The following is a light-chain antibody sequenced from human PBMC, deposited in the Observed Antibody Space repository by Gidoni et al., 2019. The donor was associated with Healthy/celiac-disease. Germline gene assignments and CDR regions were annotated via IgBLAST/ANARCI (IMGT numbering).Light chain of an antibody. CDR3: QSADSSGTFKV. CDR2: KDS. V-gene: IGLV3-25*03. Sequence: SYELTQPPSVSVTPGQTARITCSGDALPTQYAYWYQQTPGQAPVLVIYKDSERPSGIPERFSGSSSGTTVTLTISGVQAEDEADYYCQSADSSGTFKVFGGGTKLTV. CDR1: ALPTQY. J-gene: IGLJ2*01.